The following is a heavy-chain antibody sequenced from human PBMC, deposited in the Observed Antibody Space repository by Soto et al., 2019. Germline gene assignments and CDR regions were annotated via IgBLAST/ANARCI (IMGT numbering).Heavy chain of an antibody. Sequence: QVQLQQWGAGLLKPSETLSLTCAVYGGSFSGYYWSWIRQPPGKGLEWIGEINHSGSTNYNPSLKSRVTISVDTSKNQFSLKLSSVTAADTAVYYCAMYYGDPTSAFDILGQGTMVTVSS. V-gene: IGHV4-34*01. D-gene: IGHD4-17*01. CDR3: AMYYGDPTSAFDI. J-gene: IGHJ3*02. CDR2: INHSGST. CDR1: GGSFSGYY.